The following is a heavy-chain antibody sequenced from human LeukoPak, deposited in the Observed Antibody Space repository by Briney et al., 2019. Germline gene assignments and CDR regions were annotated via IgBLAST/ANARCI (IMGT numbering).Heavy chain of an antibody. J-gene: IGHJ4*02. D-gene: IGHD6-13*01. CDR3: AKDGYEQLVLDY. CDR1: GFTFSSYG. V-gene: IGHV3-30*18. Sequence: GGSLRLSCAASGFTFSSYGMHWVRQAPGKGLEWVAVISYDGSNKYYADSVKGRFTISRDNSKNTLYLQMNSLRAEDTAVYYCAKDGYEQLVLDYWGQGTLVTVSS. CDR2: ISYDGSNK.